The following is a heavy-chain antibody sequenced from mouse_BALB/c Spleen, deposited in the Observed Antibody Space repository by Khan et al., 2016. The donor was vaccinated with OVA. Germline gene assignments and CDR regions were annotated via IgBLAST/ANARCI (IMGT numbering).Heavy chain of an antibody. CDR2: ISYSGNT. V-gene: IGHV3-2*02. Sequence: EVKLLESGPGLVKPSQSLSLTCTVSGFSITSDYAWNWIRQFPGNKLEWMGFISYSGNTNYNPSLKSRISITRDTSKNQFFLQLNSVTTEDTATYYCARVYGGDSDCWGQGTTLTVSS. CDR3: ARVYGGDSDC. CDR1: GFSITSDYA. D-gene: IGHD1-1*01. J-gene: IGHJ2*01.